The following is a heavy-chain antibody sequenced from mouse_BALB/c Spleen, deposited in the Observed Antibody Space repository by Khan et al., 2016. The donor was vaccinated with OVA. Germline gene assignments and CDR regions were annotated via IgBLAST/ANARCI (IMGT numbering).Heavy chain of an antibody. CDR1: GYSITSDYA. Sequence: EVQLQESGPGLVKPSQSLSLTCTVTGYSITSDYAWNWIRQFPGNKLEWMGYISYSGSTNYNPSLKSRISITRDTSKNQFFLQLNSVTTEDTATYNCARDGSRYNYAMDYGGQGTSVTVSS. D-gene: IGHD2-3*01. V-gene: IGHV3-2*02. CDR3: ARDGSRYNYAMDY. J-gene: IGHJ4*01. CDR2: ISYSGST.